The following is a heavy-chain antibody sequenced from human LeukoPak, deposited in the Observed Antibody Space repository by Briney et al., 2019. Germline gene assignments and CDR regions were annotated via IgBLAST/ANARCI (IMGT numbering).Heavy chain of an antibody. V-gene: IGHV4-30-4*01. J-gene: IGHJ4*02. CDR3: ARGAGNVRGAFNY. D-gene: IGHD3-10*01. Sequence: SETLSLTCTVSGGSISSGDYYWSWIRQPPGKGLEWIGYIYYSGSTYYNPSLKSRVTISVDTSKNQFSLKLSSVTAADTAVYYCARGAGNVRGAFNYWGQGTLVTVSS. CDR1: GGSISSGDYY. CDR2: IYYSGST.